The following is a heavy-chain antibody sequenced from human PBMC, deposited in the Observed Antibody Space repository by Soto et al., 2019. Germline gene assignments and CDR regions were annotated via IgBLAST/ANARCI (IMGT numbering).Heavy chain of an antibody. CDR1: GYSFTSYW. D-gene: IGHD1-1*01. Sequence: HXESLKISCKGSGYSFTSYWIGWVRQMPGKGLEWMGIIYPGDSDTRYSPSFQGQVTISADKSISTAYLQWSSLKASDTAMYYCARHDAEQQLIAYYYYGMDVWGQGTTVTVSS. CDR3: ARHDAEQQLIAYYYYGMDV. V-gene: IGHV5-51*01. CDR2: IYPGDSDT. J-gene: IGHJ6*02.